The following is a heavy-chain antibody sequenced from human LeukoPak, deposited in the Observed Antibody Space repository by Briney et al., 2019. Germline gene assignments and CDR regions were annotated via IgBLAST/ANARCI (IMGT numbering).Heavy chain of an antibody. V-gene: IGHV3-7*01. Sequence: PGGSLRLSCAASGFTFSSYWMSWVRQAPGKGLEWVANIKQDGSEKYYVDSVKGRFTISRDNAKNSLYLQMNSLRAEDTAVYYCARSYYGSGSYNFNQWGQGTLVTVSS. D-gene: IGHD3-10*01. CDR3: ARSYYGSGSYNFNQ. CDR2: IKQDGSEK. CDR1: GFTFSSYW. J-gene: IGHJ4*02.